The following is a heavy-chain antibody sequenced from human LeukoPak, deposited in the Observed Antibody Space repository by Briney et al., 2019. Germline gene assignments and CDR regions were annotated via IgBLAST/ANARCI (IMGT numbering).Heavy chain of an antibody. D-gene: IGHD3-16*02. V-gene: IGHV1-2*02. CDR1: GYTFTGYY. CDR3: ARGSGYDYVWGSYRLFDY. CDR2: INPNSGGT. Sequence: GASVKVSCKASGYTFTGYYMHWVRQAPGQGLEWMGWINPNSGGTNYAQKFQGRVTMTRDTSISTAYMELSRLRSDDTAVYYCARGSGYDYVWGSYRLFDYWGQGTLVTASS. J-gene: IGHJ4*02.